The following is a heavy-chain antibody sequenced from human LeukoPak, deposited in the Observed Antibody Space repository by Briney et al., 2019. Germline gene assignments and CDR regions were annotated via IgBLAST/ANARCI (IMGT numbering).Heavy chain of an antibody. CDR2: ISYDGSNK. J-gene: IGHJ1*01. Sequence: GRSLRLSCAASGFTFTSYAMHWVRQAPGKGLEWVAVISYDGSNKYYADSVKGRFTISRDNSKNTLYLQMNSLRAEDTAVYYCARSALTMVRGVFQHWGQSTLVTVSS. CDR3: ARSALTMVRGVFQH. V-gene: IGHV3-30*04. CDR1: GFTFTSYA. D-gene: IGHD3-10*01.